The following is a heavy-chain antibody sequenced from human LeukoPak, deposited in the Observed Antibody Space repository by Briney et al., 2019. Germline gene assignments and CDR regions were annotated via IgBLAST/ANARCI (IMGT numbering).Heavy chain of an antibody. J-gene: IGHJ2*01. D-gene: IGHD3-16*01. Sequence: PSETLSLTCTVSGGSTSSDYWTWIRQSPGKGLEWVGYVYNSGDTGKNPSLKSRVTILLDTSKNQCSLKLTSVSAADTAVYYCARLKLGAYFDLWGRGTLVTVSS. V-gene: IGHV4-59*08. CDR2: VYNSGDT. CDR3: ARLKLGAYFDL. CDR1: GGSTSSDY.